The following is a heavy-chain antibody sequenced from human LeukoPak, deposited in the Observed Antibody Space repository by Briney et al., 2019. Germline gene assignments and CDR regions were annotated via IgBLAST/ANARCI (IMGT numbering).Heavy chain of an antibody. J-gene: IGHJ4*02. CDR1: GGSFSGYY. CDR2: INHSGST. D-gene: IGHD3-3*01. CDR3: ARGGMGIFGELKTIDY. Sequence: SETLSLTCAVYGGSFSGYYWSWIRQPPGKGLEWIGEINHSGSTNYNPSLKSRVTISVDTSKNQFSLKLSSVTAADTAVYYCARGGMGIFGELKTIDYWGQGTPVTVSS. V-gene: IGHV4-34*01.